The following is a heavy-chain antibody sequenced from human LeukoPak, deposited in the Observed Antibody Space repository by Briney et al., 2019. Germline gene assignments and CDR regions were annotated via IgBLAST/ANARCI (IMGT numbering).Heavy chain of an antibody. V-gene: IGHV4-39*07. CDR1: GGSISSSSYY. CDR2: IYYSGST. CDR3: ASTHYDSSGYSLFDY. Sequence: SETLSLTCTVSGGSISSSSYYWGWIRQPPGKGLEWIGSIYYSGSTYYIPSLKSRVTISVDTSKNQFSLKLSSVTAADTAVYYCASTHYDSSGYSLFDYWGQGTLVTVSS. J-gene: IGHJ4*02. D-gene: IGHD3-22*01.